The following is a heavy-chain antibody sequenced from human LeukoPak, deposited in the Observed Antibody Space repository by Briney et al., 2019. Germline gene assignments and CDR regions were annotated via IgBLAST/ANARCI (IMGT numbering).Heavy chain of an antibody. CDR2: INPNSGGT. D-gene: IGHD2-2*01. CDR3: ARHAPAPEDIVVVPAIDY. CDR1: GYTFTGYY. V-gene: IGHV1-2*02. Sequence: ASVKVSCKASGYTFTGYYMHWVRQAPGQGLEWMGWINPNSGGTNYAQKFQGRVTMTRDTSISTAYMELSRLRSDDTAVYYCARHAPAPEDIVVVPAIDYWGQGTLVTVSS. J-gene: IGHJ4*02.